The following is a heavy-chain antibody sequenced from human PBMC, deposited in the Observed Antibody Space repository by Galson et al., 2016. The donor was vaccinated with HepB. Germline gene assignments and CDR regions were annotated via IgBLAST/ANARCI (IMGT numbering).Heavy chain of an antibody. Sequence: SETLSLTCTVSGGSISTSSFYWGWIRQPPGKGLEWIGNILYSGTTYNNPSLKSRVTITVDTSKNQFSLKLTSVTAADTAVYYCARTGRSGSSYGGIQGTFDVWGQGTMVIVSS. CDR2: ILYSGTT. CDR3: ARTGRSGSSYGGIQGTFDV. J-gene: IGHJ3*01. CDR1: GGSISTSSFY. D-gene: IGHD5-18*01. V-gene: IGHV4-39*01.